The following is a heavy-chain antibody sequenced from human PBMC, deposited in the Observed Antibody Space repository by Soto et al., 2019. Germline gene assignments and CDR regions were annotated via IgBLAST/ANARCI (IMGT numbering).Heavy chain of an antibody. J-gene: IGHJ4*02. CDR2: IWSDGSNK. CDR3: VRVFDTHYFDL. V-gene: IGHV3-33*01. Sequence: GGSLRLSCAASGFTFSTYGMHWVRQAPGKGLEWVALIWSDGSNKYYADSVKGRFTISRDNSEKTLYLQMNSLRAEDTAVYYCVRVFDTHYFDLWGQGNMVTVSS. D-gene: IGHD3-9*01. CDR1: GFTFSTYG.